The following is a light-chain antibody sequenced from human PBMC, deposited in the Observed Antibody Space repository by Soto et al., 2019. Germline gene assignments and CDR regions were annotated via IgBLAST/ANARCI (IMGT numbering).Light chain of an antibody. CDR1: HSNSGSNY. J-gene: IGLJ3*02. Sequence: QSVLTQPPSASGTPGQRVTISCSGSHSNSGSNYVYWYQQLPGTAPKLLIYSNDQRPSGVPDRFSGSKSGATASLAISGLRSDDEAVYFCSTYTGSSTLGEMFGGGTKVTVL. CDR2: SND. CDR3: STYTGSSTLGEM. V-gene: IGLV1-47*02.